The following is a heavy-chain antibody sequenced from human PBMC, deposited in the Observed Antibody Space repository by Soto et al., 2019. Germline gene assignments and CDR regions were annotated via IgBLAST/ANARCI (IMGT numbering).Heavy chain of an antibody. V-gene: IGHV3-30*18. CDR3: AKDLHGMDV. Sequence: QVQLVESGGGVVQPGRSLRLSCAASGFTFSSYGMHWVRQAPGKGLEWVAVISYDGSNKYYADSVKGRFTISRDNSKNTLYLHMNSLRAEDTAVYYCAKDLHGMDVWGQGTTVTVSS. J-gene: IGHJ6*02. CDR2: ISYDGSNK. CDR1: GFTFSSYG.